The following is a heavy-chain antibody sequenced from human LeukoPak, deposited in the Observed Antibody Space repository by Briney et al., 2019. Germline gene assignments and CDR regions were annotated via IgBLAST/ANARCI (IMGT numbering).Heavy chain of an antibody. Sequence: GGSLRLSCATSGFTFSSFWMSWVRQAPGKGLEWVANIKKDGSEKYYLDSVKGRFTISRDNAKNSLYLQMNSLRAEDTAVYYCARFVAAAAPFDYWGQGTLVTVSS. V-gene: IGHV3-7*01. CDR3: ARFVAAAAPFDY. J-gene: IGHJ4*02. CDR1: GFTFSSFW. CDR2: IKKDGSEK. D-gene: IGHD6-13*01.